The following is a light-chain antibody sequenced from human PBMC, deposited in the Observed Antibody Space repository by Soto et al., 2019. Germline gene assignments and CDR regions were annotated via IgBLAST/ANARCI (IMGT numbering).Light chain of an antibody. CDR1: QDISNY. CDR2: DAS. V-gene: IGKV1-33*01. Sequence: DIQMTQSPSSLSASVGDRVTITCQASQDISNYLNWYQQKPGKAPKLLIYDASNLETGVPSRFSGSGSGTDFTFTISSLQPEDIVTYYCQQYDNFFGPGTKVDIK. J-gene: IGKJ3*01. CDR3: QQYDNF.